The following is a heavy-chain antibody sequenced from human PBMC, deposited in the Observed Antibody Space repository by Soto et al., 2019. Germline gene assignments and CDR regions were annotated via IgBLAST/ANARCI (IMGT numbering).Heavy chain of an antibody. J-gene: IGHJ4*02. Sequence: QVQLQESGPGLVKPSQTLSLTCTVSGGSISSGGYYWSWIRQHPGKGLEWIGYIYYSGSTYYNPSLKGRGTISVHTSKNQFSLKLSSVTAADTAVYYCAREGGIVGATAADYWGQGTLVTVSS. V-gene: IGHV4-31*03. CDR2: IYYSGST. CDR1: GGSISSGGYY. D-gene: IGHD1-26*01. CDR3: AREGGIVGATAADY.